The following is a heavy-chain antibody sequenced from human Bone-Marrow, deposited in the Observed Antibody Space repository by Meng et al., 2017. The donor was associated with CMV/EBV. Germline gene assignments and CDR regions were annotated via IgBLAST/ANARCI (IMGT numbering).Heavy chain of an antibody. D-gene: IGHD2-21*01. J-gene: IGHJ5*02. V-gene: IGHV4-4*02. Sequence: GGSIRSSNWGRWGRQAPGKGVEWIGEIYHSGSTNYNPALKSRVTISVDKSKNQFSLKLSSVTAADTAVYYCARVIVVVIASSWFDPWGQGTLVTVSS. CDR1: GGSIRSSNW. CDR2: IYHSGST. CDR3: ARVIVVVIASSWFDP.